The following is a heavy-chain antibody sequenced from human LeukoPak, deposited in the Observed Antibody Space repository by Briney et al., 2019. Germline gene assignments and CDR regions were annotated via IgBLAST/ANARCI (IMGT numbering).Heavy chain of an antibody. Sequence: GGSLRLSCAASGFTFDDYAMHWVRQAPGKGLEWVSGISWNSGSIGYADSVKGRFTISRDNSKNTLYLQMNSLRAEDTAVYYCACSMVATLLPDYWGQGTLVTVSS. CDR1: GFTFDDYA. D-gene: IGHD5-12*01. V-gene: IGHV3-9*01. CDR2: ISWNSGSI. CDR3: ACSMVATLLPDY. J-gene: IGHJ4*02.